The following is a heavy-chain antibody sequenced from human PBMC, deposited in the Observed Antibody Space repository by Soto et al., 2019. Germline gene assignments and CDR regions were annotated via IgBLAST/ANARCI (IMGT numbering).Heavy chain of an antibody. CDR1: GFSLSTSGVG. V-gene: IGHV2-5*02. CDR2: IYWDDDK. J-gene: IGHJ2*01. CDR3: VHQDSNNNNYDCDL. D-gene: IGHD4-4*01. Sequence: QITVKESGPKLVKPSQTLTLTCAFSGFSLSTSGVGVGWVRQPPGKAPEWLALIYWDDDKRYRPSLKSRLSITKDTSKDQVVFTMTNMDPVDTASYYCVHQDSNNNNYDCDLWGRGTLVTVSS.